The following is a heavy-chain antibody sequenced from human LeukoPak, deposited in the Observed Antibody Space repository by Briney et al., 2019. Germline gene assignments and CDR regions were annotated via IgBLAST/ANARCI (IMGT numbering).Heavy chain of an antibody. CDR3: ARGVDSSGYYNFDY. V-gene: IGHV4-34*01. Sequence: SETLSLTCAVYGGSFSGYYWSWIRQPPGKGLEWIGEINHSGSTNYNPSLKSRVTISVDKSKNQFSLKLSSVTAADTAVYYCARGVDSSGYYNFDYWGQGTLVTVSS. CDR1: GGSFSGYY. CDR2: INHSGST. J-gene: IGHJ4*02. D-gene: IGHD3-22*01.